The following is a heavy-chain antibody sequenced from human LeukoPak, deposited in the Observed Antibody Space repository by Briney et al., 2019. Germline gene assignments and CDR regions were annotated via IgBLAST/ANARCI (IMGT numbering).Heavy chain of an antibody. CDR2: IYSGGST. V-gene: IGHV3-66*01. CDR1: EFSVGSNY. Sequence: PGGSLRLSCAASEFSVGSNYMTWVRQAPGKGLEWVSLIYSGGSTYYADSVKGRFTISRDNSKNTLYLQMNSLRAEDTAVYYCARAYSERYGLGYYYMDVWGKGTTVTISS. D-gene: IGHD1-26*01. CDR3: ARAYSERYGLGYYYMDV. J-gene: IGHJ6*03.